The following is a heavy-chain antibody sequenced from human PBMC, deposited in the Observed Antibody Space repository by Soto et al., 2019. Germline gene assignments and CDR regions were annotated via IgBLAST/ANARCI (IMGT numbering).Heavy chain of an antibody. D-gene: IGHD3-10*01. CDR3: AKRGRFGELLLGR. J-gene: IGHJ4*02. V-gene: IGHV4-4*02. CDR1: GDSINTSDW. Sequence: QVQLQESGPGLVKPSGTLSLTCAVSGDSINTSDWWSWVRQPPGKGLEWIGEVYRNGLTNYSPSLKTRLTRSVDNSKNQCSLKLISVTAADTAMYYCAKRGRFGELLLGRGGQGTLVTVSS. CDR2: VYRNGLT.